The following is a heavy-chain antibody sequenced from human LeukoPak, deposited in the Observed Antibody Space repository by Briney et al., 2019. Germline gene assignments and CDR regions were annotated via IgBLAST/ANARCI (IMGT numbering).Heavy chain of an antibody. CDR1: GFTFSSYA. J-gene: IGHJ1*01. D-gene: IGHD1-7*01. CDR2: ISGSGGST. V-gene: IGHV3-23*01. Sequence: PGGSLRLSCAASGFTFSSYAMSWVRQAPGKGLEWVSAISGSGGSTYYADSVKGRFTISRDNSKNTLYLQMNSLRAEDTAVYYCANQYNWNYVQYFQHWGQGTLVTVSS. CDR3: ANQYNWNYVQYFQH.